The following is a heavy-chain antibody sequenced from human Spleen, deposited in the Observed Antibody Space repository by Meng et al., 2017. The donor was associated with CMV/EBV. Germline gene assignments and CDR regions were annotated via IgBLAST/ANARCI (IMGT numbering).Heavy chain of an antibody. J-gene: IGHJ5*02. CDR3: ARGPFSFDP. D-gene: IGHD1-1*01. V-gene: IGHV4-39*07. CDR1: GGSISSSSDY. Sequence: LRRQVSGPGVEKPSVTLSPTCTGAGGSISSSSDYWGWIRQPPGEGLWCVGSIYYSGSPYYHPSLKSRVTMSVDTSKNQFSLKLSSVTAADTAVYYCARGPFSFDPWGQGTLVTVSS. CDR2: IYYSGSP.